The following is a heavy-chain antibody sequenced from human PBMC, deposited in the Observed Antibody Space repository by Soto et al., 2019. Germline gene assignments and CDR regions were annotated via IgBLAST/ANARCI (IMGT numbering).Heavy chain of an antibody. V-gene: IGHV3-74*01. CDR1: GFSFTYW. Sequence: EVQLVESGGGLVQPGGSLRLSCAGSGFSFTYWMHWVRQAPGEGLVWVSRISGDGSTINYADSVRGRFTLSRDNARNTLFLQVNNLRAEDTAVYYCARAGSYRFDYWGQGTLVTVSS. CDR3: ARAGSYRFDY. J-gene: IGHJ4*02. CDR2: ISGDGSTI.